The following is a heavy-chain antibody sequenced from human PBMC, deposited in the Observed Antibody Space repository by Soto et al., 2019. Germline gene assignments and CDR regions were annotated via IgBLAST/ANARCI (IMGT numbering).Heavy chain of an antibody. J-gene: IGHJ4*02. CDR3: ARVTPKAAFDY. V-gene: IGHV1-3*01. Sequence: ASVKVSCKASGYTFTSYYMHWVRQAPGQGLEWMGRINASDGNTNYSQKFQGRVTITRDTSASTAYMELSSLRSEDTAVYYCARVTPKAAFDYWGQGTMVTVSS. CDR2: INASDGNT. CDR1: GYTFTSYY. D-gene: IGHD2-15*01.